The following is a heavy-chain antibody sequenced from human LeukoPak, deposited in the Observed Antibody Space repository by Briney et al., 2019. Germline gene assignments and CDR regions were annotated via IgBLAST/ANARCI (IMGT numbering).Heavy chain of an antibody. CDR3: ARDTLSFDWGPPRY. D-gene: IGHD3-9*01. J-gene: IGHJ4*02. Sequence: SETLSLTCSVSGGSIRSSDYYWGWIRQPPGKGLEWIGSISYGGNTYYNPSVKSRVAISVDTSKSQFSLKLSSVTAADTAVYYCARDTLSFDWGPPRYWGQGTLVTVSS. V-gene: IGHV4-39*07. CDR2: ISYGGNT. CDR1: GGSIRSSDYY.